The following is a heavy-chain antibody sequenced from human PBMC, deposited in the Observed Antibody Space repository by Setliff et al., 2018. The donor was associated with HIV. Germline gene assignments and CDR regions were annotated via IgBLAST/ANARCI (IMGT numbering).Heavy chain of an antibody. Sequence: PSETLSLTCTVSGGSISSYYWSWIRQPTGKGLEWIGYIYYSGSTNYNPSLKSRVTISVDTSKNQFSLKLSSVTAADTAVYYCARDLTPGDDSSGYYLSAAFDIWGQGTMVTVSS. D-gene: IGHD3-22*01. V-gene: IGHV4-59*01. CDR3: ARDLTPGDDSSGYYLSAAFDI. CDR2: IYYSGST. J-gene: IGHJ3*02. CDR1: GGSISSYY.